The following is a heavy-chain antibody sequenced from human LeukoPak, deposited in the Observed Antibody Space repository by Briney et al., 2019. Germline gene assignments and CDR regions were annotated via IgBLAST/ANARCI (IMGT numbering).Heavy chain of an antibody. J-gene: IGHJ1*01. Sequence: ALVKVSCKASGYTFTSYGISWVRQAPGQGLEWMGWISAYNGNTNYAQKLQGRVTMTTDTSTSTAYMELRSLRSDDTAVYYCARDFYDILTGEHWGQGTLVTVSS. CDR2: ISAYNGNT. CDR1: GYTFTSYG. V-gene: IGHV1-18*04. CDR3: ARDFYDILTGEH. D-gene: IGHD3-9*01.